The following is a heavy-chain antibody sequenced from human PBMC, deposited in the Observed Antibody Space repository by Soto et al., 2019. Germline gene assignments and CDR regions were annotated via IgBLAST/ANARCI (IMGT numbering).Heavy chain of an antibody. CDR2: INSDGSST. CDR3: ARSYYDSSASYASYGMDV. J-gene: IGHJ6*02. Sequence: GSLRLSCAASGFTFSSYWMHWVRQAPGKGLVWVSRINSDGSSTSYADSVKGRFTISRDNAKNTLYLQMNSLRAEDTAVYYCARSYYDSSASYASYGMDVWGQGTTVTVSS. V-gene: IGHV3-74*01. CDR1: GFTFSSYW. D-gene: IGHD3-22*01.